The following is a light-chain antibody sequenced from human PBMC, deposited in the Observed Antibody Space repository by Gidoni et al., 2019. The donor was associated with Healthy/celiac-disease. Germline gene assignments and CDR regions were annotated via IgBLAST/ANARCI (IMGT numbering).Light chain of an antibody. V-gene: IGKV3-20*01. Sequence: EIVFTQSPGTLSLSPGESATLSCRASQSVSSSYLAWYQQKPGQAPRLLTHGASSRATGIPDRFSGSGSGTDFTLTISRLEPEDFAVYYCQQYGSSPGSTFGQGTRLEIK. CDR3: QQYGSSPGST. J-gene: IGKJ5*01. CDR1: QSVSSSY. CDR2: GAS.